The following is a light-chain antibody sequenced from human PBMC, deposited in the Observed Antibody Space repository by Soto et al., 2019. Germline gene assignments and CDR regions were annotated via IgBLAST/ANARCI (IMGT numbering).Light chain of an antibody. CDR2: LGS. J-gene: IGKJ1*01. CDR1: QSLLHSNGYNY. CDR3: MQALQTPRT. Sequence: DIVMTQSPLSLPVTPGEPASISCRSSQSLLHSNGYNYLDWYLQKPGQSPQLLIYLGSNRGSGVHDRFSGSGSGTDITLKISRVEAEDVGVYYCMQALQTPRTFGQGTKVEI. V-gene: IGKV2-28*01.